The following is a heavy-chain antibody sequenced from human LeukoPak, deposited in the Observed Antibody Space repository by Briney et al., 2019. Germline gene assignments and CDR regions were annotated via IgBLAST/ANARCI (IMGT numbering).Heavy chain of an antibody. D-gene: IGHD3-10*01. CDR3: ARKDYGSGSDYNEGRPFDY. J-gene: IGHJ4*02. CDR2: IYHSGST. V-gene: IGHV4-4*02. CDR1: GGSISSSHW. Sequence: SGTLSLTCAVSGGSISSSHWWSWVRQPPGKGLEWIGEIYHSGSTNYNPSLKSRVTISLDKSKNQFYLKLSFVTAADTAVYYCARKDYGSGSDYNEGRPFDYWGQGTLVTVSS.